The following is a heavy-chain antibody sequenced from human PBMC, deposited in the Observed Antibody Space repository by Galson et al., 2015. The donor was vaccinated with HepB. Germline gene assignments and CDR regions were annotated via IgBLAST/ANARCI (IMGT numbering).Heavy chain of an antibody. Sequence: SLRLSCAASGFSFSRYSMNWVRQAPGKGLEWVSYIRSSTSTVFYADSVQGRFSISRDSAKNSLYLQMNSLRAEDTAVYYCVRDFVSYGGVFDYWGQGILVTVSS. CDR3: VRDFVSYGGVFDY. CDR1: GFSFSRYS. V-gene: IGHV3-48*04. D-gene: IGHD4/OR15-4a*01. J-gene: IGHJ4*02. CDR2: IRSSTSTV.